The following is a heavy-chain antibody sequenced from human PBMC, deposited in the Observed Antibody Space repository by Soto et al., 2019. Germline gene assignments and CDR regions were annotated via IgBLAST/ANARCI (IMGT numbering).Heavy chain of an antibody. CDR1: GGSISSGDYY. Sequence: PSETLSLTCTVSGGSISSGDYYWSWIRQPPGKGLEWIGYIYYSGSTYYNPSLKSRVTISVDTSKNQFSLKLSSVTAADTAVYYCARGAAAAGTLIQFDYWGQGTLVTVSS. J-gene: IGHJ4*02. CDR3: ARGAAAAGTLIQFDY. V-gene: IGHV4-30-4*01. CDR2: IYYSGST. D-gene: IGHD6-13*01.